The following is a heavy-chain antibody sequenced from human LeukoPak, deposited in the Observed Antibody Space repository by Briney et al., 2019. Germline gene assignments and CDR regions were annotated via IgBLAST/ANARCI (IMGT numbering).Heavy chain of an antibody. CDR3: AKGDQITIFGVVKLGAFDI. CDR2: ISASGGST. D-gene: IGHD3-3*01. CDR1: GFTFSSYA. Sequence: GGSLRLSCAASGFTFSSYAICWVRQAPGKGLEWVSGISASGGSTYYADSVKGRFTISRDNSKNTLYLQMNSLRAEDTAVYYCAKGDQITIFGVVKLGAFDIWGQGTMVTVSS. V-gene: IGHV3-23*01. J-gene: IGHJ3*02.